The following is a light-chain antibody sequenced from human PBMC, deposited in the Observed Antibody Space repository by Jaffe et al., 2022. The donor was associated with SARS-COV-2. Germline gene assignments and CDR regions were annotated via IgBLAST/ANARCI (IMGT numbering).Light chain of an antibody. J-gene: IGLJ3*02. CDR1: SSNIGAGYG. V-gene: IGLV1-40*01. CDR2: DNS. Sequence: QSVLTQPPSVSGAPGQRVTISCTGSSSNIGAGYGVHWYQQFPGTAPKLLIFDNSNRPSGVPDRFSASRSDTSASLAITGLQAEDEADYYCQSYDTTLSNSVFGGGTKLTVL. CDR3: QSYDTTLSNSV.